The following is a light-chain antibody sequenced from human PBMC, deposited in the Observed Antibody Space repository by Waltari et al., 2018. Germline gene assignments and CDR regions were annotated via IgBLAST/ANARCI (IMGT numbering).Light chain of an antibody. J-gene: IGKJ1*01. Sequence: EIVLTQSTGPLSLSPGERATLSCRASQSISKYLAWYQQKPGQAPRLLIYHASSRAAGIPDRFSGSGSGTDFSLTISRLEPEDFAVYYCQHYESLPVTFGQGTKVEIK. CDR2: HAS. V-gene: IGKV3-20*01. CDR3: QHYESLPVT. CDR1: QSISKY.